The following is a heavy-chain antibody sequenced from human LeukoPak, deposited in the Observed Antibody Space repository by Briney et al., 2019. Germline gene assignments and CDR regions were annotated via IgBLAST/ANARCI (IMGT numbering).Heavy chain of an antibody. V-gene: IGHV4-34*01. Sequence: SETLSLTCAVYGGSFSGYYWSWIRQPPGKGLEWIGEINHSGSTNYNPSLKSRVTISIDTSKNQFSLKLNSVTAADTAVYYCATKYGDYVGDAFDIWGQGTMVTVSS. J-gene: IGHJ3*02. D-gene: IGHD4-17*01. CDR2: INHSGST. CDR3: ATKYGDYVGDAFDI. CDR1: GGSFSGYY.